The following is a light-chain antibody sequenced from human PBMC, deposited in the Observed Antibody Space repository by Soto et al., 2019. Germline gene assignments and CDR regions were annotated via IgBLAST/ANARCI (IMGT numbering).Light chain of an antibody. Sequence: DIQMTQSPSTLPASVGDRVTVTCRASQSIRSWLAWYQEKPGKAPKLLIYKASLLETGVPSRFSGSGAGTEFTLTISSLQTDDVGAYYCQQYTSHRWTFGQGTKV. CDR1: QSIRSW. J-gene: IGKJ1*01. CDR3: QQYTSHRWT. V-gene: IGKV1-5*03. CDR2: KAS.